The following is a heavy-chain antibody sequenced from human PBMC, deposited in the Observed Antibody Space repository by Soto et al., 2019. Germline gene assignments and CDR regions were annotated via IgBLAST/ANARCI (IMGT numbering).Heavy chain of an antibody. D-gene: IGHD5-12*01. CDR3: GRKWVDSATDY. V-gene: IGHV4-34*01. Sequence: PSETLSLTCAVYGGSFSGYYWSWIRQPPGKGLEWIGEINHSGSTNHNPSLKSRVTISVDTSKNQFSLKLSSVTAADTAVYYCGRKWVDSATDYWGQGTLVTVSS. CDR2: INHSGST. J-gene: IGHJ4*02. CDR1: GGSFSGYY.